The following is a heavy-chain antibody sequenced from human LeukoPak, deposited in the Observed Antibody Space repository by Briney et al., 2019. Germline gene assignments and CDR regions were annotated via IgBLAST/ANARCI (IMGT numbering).Heavy chain of an antibody. J-gene: IGHJ6*03. CDR3: ARSLRRITMVRGPMDV. D-gene: IGHD3-10*01. CDR1: GFTFSSYG. Sequence: GGSLRLSCAASGFTFSSYGMSWVRQAPGKGLEWVSYISSSGSTIYYADSVKGRFTISRDNAKNSLYLQMNSLRAEDTAVYYCARSLRRITMVRGPMDVWGKGTTVTISS. CDR2: ISSSGSTI. V-gene: IGHV3-48*04.